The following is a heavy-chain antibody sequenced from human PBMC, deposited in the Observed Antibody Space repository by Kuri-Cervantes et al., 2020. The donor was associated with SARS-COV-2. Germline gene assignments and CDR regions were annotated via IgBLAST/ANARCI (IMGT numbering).Heavy chain of an antibody. CDR2: IYYSGST. J-gene: IGHJ5*02. V-gene: IGHV4-30-4*08. CDR1: GGTISSGYYY. Sequence: SCTVSGGTISSGYYYWSWIRQPRGKGLEWIGYIYYSGSTYYNPSLKSRVTISVDTYKNQFSLKLSSVTAADTAVYYCARDLSAGPNWFDPWGQGTLVTVSS. D-gene: IGHD6-13*01. CDR3: ARDLSAGPNWFDP.